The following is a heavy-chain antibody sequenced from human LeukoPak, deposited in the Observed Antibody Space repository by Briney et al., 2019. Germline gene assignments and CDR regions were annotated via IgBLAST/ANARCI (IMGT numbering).Heavy chain of an antibody. Sequence: PGGSLRLSCAASGFTFSSYSMNWVRQAPGKGLEWVSYISSSSSTIYYADSEKGRFTISRDNAKNSLYLQMNSLRAEDTAVYYCARDNPRRAVAGTIDYWGQGTLVTVSS. CDR1: GFTFSSYS. CDR3: ARDNPRRAVAGTIDY. D-gene: IGHD6-19*01. CDR2: ISSSSSTI. V-gene: IGHV3-48*04. J-gene: IGHJ4*02.